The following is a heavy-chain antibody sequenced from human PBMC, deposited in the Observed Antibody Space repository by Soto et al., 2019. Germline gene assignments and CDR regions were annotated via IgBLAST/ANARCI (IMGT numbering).Heavy chain of an antibody. Sequence: GGSLRLSCAASGFTFSIYAMSWVRQAPGKGLEWVSAISGSGGSTYYADSVKGRFTISRDNSKNTLYLQMNSLRAEDTAVYYSAKDQAPSYWYYDYWGQGTLVTVSS. CDR3: AKDQAPSYWYYDY. D-gene: IGHD1-7*01. J-gene: IGHJ4*02. CDR2: ISGSGGST. CDR1: GFTFSIYA. V-gene: IGHV3-23*01.